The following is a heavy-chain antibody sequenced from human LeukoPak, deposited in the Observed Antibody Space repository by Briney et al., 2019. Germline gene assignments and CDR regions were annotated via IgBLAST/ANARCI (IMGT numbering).Heavy chain of an antibody. J-gene: IGHJ4*02. Sequence: GGSLRLSCAASGFTFSSYSMNWVRQAPGKGLEWVSSISSSSSYIYYADSVKGRFTISRDNAKNSLYLQMNSLRAEDTAVYYCARDPSYSYGKMVEFGYWGQGTLVTVSS. CDR3: ARDPSYSYGKMVEFGY. V-gene: IGHV3-21*01. D-gene: IGHD5-18*01. CDR1: GFTFSSYS. CDR2: ISSSSSYI.